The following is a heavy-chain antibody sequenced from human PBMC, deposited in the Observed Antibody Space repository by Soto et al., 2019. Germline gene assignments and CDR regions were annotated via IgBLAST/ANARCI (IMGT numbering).Heavy chain of an antibody. J-gene: IGHJ6*02. CDR1: GGSVSSGSYY. D-gene: IGHD6-13*01. CDR3: AREGGSTAAAGFSYLITPHYYYYYGMDV. V-gene: IGHV4-61*01. CDR2: IYYSGST. Sequence: QVQLQESGPGLVKPSETLSLTCTVSGGSVSSGSYYWSWIRQPPGKGLEWIGYIYYSGSTNYNPSLKSRVTISVDTSKNQVSLKLSSVTAADTAVYYCAREGGSTAAAGFSYLITPHYYYYYGMDVWGQGTTVTVSS.